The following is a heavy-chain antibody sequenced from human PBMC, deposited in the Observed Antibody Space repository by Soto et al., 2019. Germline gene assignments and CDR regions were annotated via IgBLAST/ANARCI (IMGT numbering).Heavy chain of an antibody. CDR1: GGSFSGYY. CDR2: INHSGST. D-gene: IGHD3-10*01. V-gene: IGHV4-34*01. CDR3: ARGHGSGSYEDYYYCGLDV. J-gene: IGHJ6*04. Sequence: PSETLYLTCAVYGGSFSGYYWSWIRQPPGKGLEWIGEINHSGSTNYNPSLKGRVTMSVDTSKNQFSLDLRSVTAADTAVYYCARGHGSGSYEDYYYCGLDVWGKGITVTVSS.